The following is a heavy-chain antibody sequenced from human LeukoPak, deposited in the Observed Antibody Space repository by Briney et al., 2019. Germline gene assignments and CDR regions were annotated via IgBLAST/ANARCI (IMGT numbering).Heavy chain of an antibody. CDR3: ATPGGYSSSSGIDY. CDR2: IYYSGST. D-gene: IGHD6-6*01. Sequence: PSETLSLTCTVSGGSISSYYWSWIRQPPGKGLEWIGSIYYSGSTYYNPSLKSRVTISVDTSKNQFSLKLSSVTAADTAVYYCATPGGYSSSSGIDYWGQGTLVTVSS. V-gene: IGHV4-59*05. J-gene: IGHJ4*02. CDR1: GGSISSYY.